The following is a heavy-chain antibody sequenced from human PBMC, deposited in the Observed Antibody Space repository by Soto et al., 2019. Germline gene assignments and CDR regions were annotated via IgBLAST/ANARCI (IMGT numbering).Heavy chain of an antibody. J-gene: IGHJ6*02. CDR2: ISYDGSNK. CDR1: GFTFSSYA. V-gene: IGHV3-30-3*01. Sequence: GGSLRLSCAASGFTFSSYAMHWVRQAPGKGLEWVAVISYDGSNKYYADSVKGRFTISRDNSKNTLYLQMNSLRAEDTATYYCAGALENPYLYYGLNVWGQGTTVTVSS. CDR3: AGALENPYLYYGLNV. D-gene: IGHD1-1*01.